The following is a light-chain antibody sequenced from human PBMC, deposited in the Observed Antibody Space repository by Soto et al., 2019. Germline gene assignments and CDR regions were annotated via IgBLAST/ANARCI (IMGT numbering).Light chain of an antibody. CDR3: SSYAGSNTVV. Sequence: QSALTQPPSASGSPGQSVTISCTRTSSDVGNYNYVSWYQQHPGKAPKLMIYEVSKRPSGVPDRFSGSKSGNTASLTVSGLQAEDEADYYCSSYAGSNTVVFGGGTKLTVL. J-gene: IGLJ2*01. CDR2: EVS. CDR1: SSDVGNYNY. V-gene: IGLV2-8*01.